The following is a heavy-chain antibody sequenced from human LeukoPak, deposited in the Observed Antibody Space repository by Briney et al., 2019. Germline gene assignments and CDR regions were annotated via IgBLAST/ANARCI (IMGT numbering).Heavy chain of an antibody. D-gene: IGHD6-19*01. J-gene: IGHJ3*02. CDR2: ISYDGSNK. CDR1: GFTFSSYA. V-gene: IGHV3-30-3*01. Sequence: GGSLRLSCAASGFTFSSYAIHWVRQAPGKGLEWVAVISYDGSNKYYADSVKGRFTISRDNSKNTLYLQMNSLRAEDTAVYYCARDHSSGWFGAFDIWGQGTMVTVSS. CDR3: ARDHSSGWFGAFDI.